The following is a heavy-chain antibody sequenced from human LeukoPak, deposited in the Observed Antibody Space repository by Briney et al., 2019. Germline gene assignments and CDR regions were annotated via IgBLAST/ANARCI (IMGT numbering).Heavy chain of an antibody. CDR1: GGTFSNYA. Sequence: ASVKVSCKASGGTFSNYAIGWVRQAPGQGLEWMGGIIPIFGTANYGQKFQGRVIITADESTSTAYMELSSLRSEDTAVYYCARTRVPAAMMNWFDPWGQGTLVTVSS. J-gene: IGHJ5*02. CDR3: ARTRVPAAMMNWFDP. D-gene: IGHD2-2*01. V-gene: IGHV1-69*13. CDR2: IIPIFGTA.